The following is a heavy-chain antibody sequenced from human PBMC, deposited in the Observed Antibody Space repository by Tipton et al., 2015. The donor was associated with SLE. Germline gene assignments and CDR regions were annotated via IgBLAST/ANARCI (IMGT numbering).Heavy chain of an antibody. CDR2: IYYTGTTT. J-gene: IGHJ2*01. CDR3: ARGSDGEYVRYFDV. Sequence: TLSLTCTVSGGSASSSSKYWACIRQPPGKGLEWIGSIYYTGTTTYYNSFLKSRVTMSVDTSKNQFSLRLTSVIAAGTAVYYCARGSDGEYVRYFDVWGPGTLVTVSS. V-gene: IGHV4-39*07. CDR1: GGSASSSSKY. D-gene: IGHD4-17*01.